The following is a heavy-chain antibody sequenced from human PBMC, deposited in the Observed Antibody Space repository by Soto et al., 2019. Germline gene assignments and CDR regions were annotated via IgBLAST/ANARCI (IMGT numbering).Heavy chain of an antibody. J-gene: IGHJ4*02. CDR1: GFTFSDHY. D-gene: IGHD2-15*01. CDR3: ATSASSPNNRWSGFDF. CDR2: IRNRIYSFTT. Sequence: EVQLVESGGGLVQPGGSLRVYCAASGFTFSDHYMEWVRQAPGKGLEWVGRIRNRIYSFTTEYAASVKDRFTISRDNSRNSLSLQTNSLKTEDTAVYYCATSASSPNNRWSGFDFWGQGTLVSVSS. V-gene: IGHV3-72*01.